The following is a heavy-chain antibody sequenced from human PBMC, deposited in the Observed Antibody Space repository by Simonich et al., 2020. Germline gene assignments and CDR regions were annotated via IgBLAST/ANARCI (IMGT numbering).Heavy chain of an antibody. CDR3: YSAGGSAFDI. CDR2: IYYSGST. Sequence: SCPCTVSGGSISSSSYYWGLIRQPPGKGLEWIGSIYYSGSTYYNPSLKSRVTISVDTSKNQFSRKLSSVTAADTAVYYCYSAGGSAFDIWGQGTMVTVSS. V-gene: IGHV4-39*01. J-gene: IGHJ3*02. CDR1: GGSISSSSYY. D-gene: IGHD3-16*01.